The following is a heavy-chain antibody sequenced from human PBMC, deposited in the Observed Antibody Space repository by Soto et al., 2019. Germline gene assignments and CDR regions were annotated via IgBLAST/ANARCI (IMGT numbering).Heavy chain of an antibody. CDR3: ARGPSELARTEWFDP. CDR1: GFNFSTYA. V-gene: IGHV3-30*04. CDR2: TSSDGNDK. J-gene: IGHJ5*02. Sequence: QVQLVESGGGVVQPGESLRLSCIVSGFNFSTYALHWVRQAPGEGPEWVAVTSSDGNDKYYADDVQGRFTIARDNSKNTLFLQMNSLRVEDTAVYYCARGPSELARTEWFDPWGQGTLVIVSS. D-gene: IGHD6-6*01.